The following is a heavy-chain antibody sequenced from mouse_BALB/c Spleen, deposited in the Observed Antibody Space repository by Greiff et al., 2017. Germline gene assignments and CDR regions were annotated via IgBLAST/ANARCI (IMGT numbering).Heavy chain of an antibody. CDR3: ARWDYEGGY. D-gene: IGHD2-4*01. CDR1: GFNIKDTY. Sequence: EVKLMESGAELVKPGASVKLSCTASGFNIKDTYMHWVKQRPEQGLEWIGRIDPANGNTKYDPKFQGKATITADTSSNTAYLQLSSLTSEDTAVYYCARWDYEGGYWGQGTTLTVSS. CDR2: IDPANGNT. V-gene: IGHV14-3*02. J-gene: IGHJ2*01.